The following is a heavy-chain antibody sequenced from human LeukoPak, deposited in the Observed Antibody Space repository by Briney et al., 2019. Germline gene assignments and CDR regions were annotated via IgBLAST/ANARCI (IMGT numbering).Heavy chain of an antibody. J-gene: IGHJ5*02. CDR2: IKQDGSEK. Sequence: GGSLRLSCAPSGFTFSSYWMSWVRQAPGKGLEWVANIKQDGSEKYYVDSVKGRFTISRDNAKNSLYLQMNSLRAEDTAVYYCAREGYYGSGSFDPWGQGTLVTVSS. V-gene: IGHV3-7*01. CDR3: AREGYYGSGSFDP. D-gene: IGHD3-10*01. CDR1: GFTFSSYW.